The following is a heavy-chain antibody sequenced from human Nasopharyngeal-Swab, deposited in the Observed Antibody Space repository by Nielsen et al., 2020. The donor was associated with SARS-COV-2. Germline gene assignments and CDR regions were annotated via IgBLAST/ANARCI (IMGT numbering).Heavy chain of an antibody. J-gene: IGHJ4*02. D-gene: IGHD2-15*01. CDR2: ISAYNGNT. Sequence: ASVQVSCKASGYTFTSYGISWVRHAPGQGLEWMGWISAYNGNTNYAQKLQGRVTMTTDTSTSTAYMELRSLRSDDTAVYYCARDGYCSGGSCSTSYWGQGTLVTVSS. V-gene: IGHV1-18*01. CDR1: GYTFTSYG. CDR3: ARDGYCSGGSCSTSY.